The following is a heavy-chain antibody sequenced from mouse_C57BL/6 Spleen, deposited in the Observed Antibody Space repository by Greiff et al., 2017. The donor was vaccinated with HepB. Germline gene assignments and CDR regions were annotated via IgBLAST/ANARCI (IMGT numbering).Heavy chain of an antibody. Sequence: QVQLQQPGAELVKPGASVKLSCKASGYTFTSYWMQWVKQRPGQGLEWIGEIDPSDSYTNYNQKFKGKATLTVDTSSSTAYMQLSSLTSEDSAVYYCARGGLRYWYFDVWGTGTTVTVSS. CDR1: GYTFTSYW. CDR2: IDPSDSYT. CDR3: ARGGLRYWYFDV. V-gene: IGHV1-50*01. D-gene: IGHD3-1*01. J-gene: IGHJ1*03.